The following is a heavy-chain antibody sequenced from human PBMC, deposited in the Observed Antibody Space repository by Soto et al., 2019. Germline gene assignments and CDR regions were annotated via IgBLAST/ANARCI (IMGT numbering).Heavy chain of an antibody. Sequence: QVQLQQWGAGLLKPSETLSLTCAVYGGSFSGYYWTWIRQPPGTGLEWIGEINHSGSTNYNPSLKNGVTISVDTSTNQFSLKLTSVTAADTAVYYCARDKITGLFVYWGQGTLVTVSS. D-gene: IGHD2-8*02. V-gene: IGHV4-34*01. CDR1: GGSFSGYY. CDR3: ARDKITGLFVY. J-gene: IGHJ4*02. CDR2: INHSGST.